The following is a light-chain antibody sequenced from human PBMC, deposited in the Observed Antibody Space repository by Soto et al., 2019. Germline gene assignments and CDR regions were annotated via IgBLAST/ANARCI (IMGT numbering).Light chain of an antibody. CDR2: DVS. Sequence: QSVLTQPASVSGSPGQSITISCTGTSSDVGGYNYVSWYQQHPGKAPKLMIYDVSNRPSGVSNRFSGSKSGNTASLTISGLQAEDEADYYCSSYTSSSTLPWVFGTVTKVTVL. CDR3: SSYTSSSTLPWV. CDR1: SSDVGGYNY. J-gene: IGLJ1*01. V-gene: IGLV2-14*01.